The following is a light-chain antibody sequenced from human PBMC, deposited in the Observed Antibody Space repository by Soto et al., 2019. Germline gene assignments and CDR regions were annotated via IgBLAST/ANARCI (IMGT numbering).Light chain of an antibody. CDR2: GNS. CDR3: QSYDSSLSFYV. Sequence: QSVLTQPPSVSGAPGQRVTISCTGSSSNIGAGYDVHWYQQLPGTVPKLLIYGNSNRPSGVPDRFSGSKSGTSASLAITGLQAEDEADYYCQSYDSSLSFYVFGAGTKLTVL. J-gene: IGLJ1*01. V-gene: IGLV1-40*01. CDR1: SSNIGAGYD.